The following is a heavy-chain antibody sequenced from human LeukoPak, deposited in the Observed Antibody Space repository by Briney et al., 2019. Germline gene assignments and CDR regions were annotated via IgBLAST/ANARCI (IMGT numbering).Heavy chain of an antibody. D-gene: IGHD3-9*01. V-gene: IGHV4-59*01. CDR1: GDSISAFY. CDR2: IYYSGST. J-gene: IGHJ4*02. Sequence: PSETLSLTCTVSGDSISAFYWSWIRQPPGKGLEWIGYIYYSGSTNYNPSLKSRVTISVDTSKNQFSLKLSSVTAADTAVYYCARNYDILTGYYVLDYWGQGTLVTVSS. CDR3: ARNYDILTGYYVLDY.